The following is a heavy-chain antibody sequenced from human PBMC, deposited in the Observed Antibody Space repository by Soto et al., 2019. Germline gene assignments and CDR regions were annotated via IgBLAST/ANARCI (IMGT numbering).Heavy chain of an antibody. D-gene: IGHD2-15*01. CDR2: IYYSGSI. CDR3: ARVGYCSGGSCYGYYYYYGMDV. J-gene: IGHJ6*02. Sequence: PSETLSLTCTVSGGSISSGGYYWSWIRQHPGRCLEWIGYIYYSGSIYYNPSLKSRVTISVDTSKNQFSLDLSSVTAADTAVYYCARVGYCSGGSCYGYYYYYGMDVWGQGTTVTVSS. V-gene: IGHV4-31*03. CDR1: GGSISSGGYY.